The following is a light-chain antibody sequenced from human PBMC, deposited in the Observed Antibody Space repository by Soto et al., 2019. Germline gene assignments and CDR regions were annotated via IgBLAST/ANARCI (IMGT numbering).Light chain of an antibody. Sequence: DIQMTQSPSSLSASVGDRVTITCRASQSISTYLNWYQQKLGKAPKLLISGASSLQGGVTSRFSGSGSGTDFTLTISSLQPEDFATYYCQQGSFTLTFGGGTKVDIK. CDR1: QSISTY. J-gene: IGKJ4*01. V-gene: IGKV1-39*01. CDR3: QQGSFTLT. CDR2: GAS.